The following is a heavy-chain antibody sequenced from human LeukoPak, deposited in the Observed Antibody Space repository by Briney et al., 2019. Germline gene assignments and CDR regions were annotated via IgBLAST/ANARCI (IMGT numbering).Heavy chain of an antibody. Sequence: ASVKVSCKASGYTFTNYGMSWVRQAPGQGLEWMGWISAYNGNTNYAQKLQGRVTMTTDTSTSTAYMELRSLRSDDTAVYYCARAAAGPSNNWFDPWGQGTLVTVSS. J-gene: IGHJ5*02. CDR2: ISAYNGNT. CDR1: GYTFTNYG. CDR3: ARAAAGPSNNWFDP. V-gene: IGHV1-18*01. D-gene: IGHD6-13*01.